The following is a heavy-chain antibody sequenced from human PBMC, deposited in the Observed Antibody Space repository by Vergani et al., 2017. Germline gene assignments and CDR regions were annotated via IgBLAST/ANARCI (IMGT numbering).Heavy chain of an antibody. V-gene: IGHV4-34*11. J-gene: IGHJ6*03. CDR1: GGSFSGYY. Sequence: QVQLQQWGAGLLKPSETLSLTCAVYGGSFSGYYWSWIRQPPGKGLEWIGYIYYSGSTNYNPSLKSRVTISVDTSKNQFSLKLSSVTAADTAVYYCAKGGCSSTSCYYYYYYYMDVWGKGTTVTVSS. CDR2: IYYSGST. D-gene: IGHD2-2*01. CDR3: AKGGCSSTSCYYYYYYYMDV.